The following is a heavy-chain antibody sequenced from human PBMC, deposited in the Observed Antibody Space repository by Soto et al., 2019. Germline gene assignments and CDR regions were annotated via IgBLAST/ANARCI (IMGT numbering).Heavy chain of an antibody. Sequence: SESLSLTCAVSGYSISSGYYWGWIRQPPGKGLEWIGIIYHSGSTYYNPSLKSRVTISVDTSKNQFSLKLSSVTAADTPVYYCARCPTYCYFDLCARGTLVTGSS. CDR1: GYSISSGYY. V-gene: IGHV4-38-2*01. CDR2: IYHSGST. J-gene: IGHJ2*01. CDR3: ARCPTYCYFDL.